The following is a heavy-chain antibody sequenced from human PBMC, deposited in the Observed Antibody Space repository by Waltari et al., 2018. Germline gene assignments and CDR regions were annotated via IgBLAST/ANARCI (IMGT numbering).Heavy chain of an antibody. J-gene: IGHJ3*02. V-gene: IGHV4-38-2*01. CDR2: IYHSGST. CDR3: ASPSGPDAFDI. Sequence: QVQLQESGPGLVKPSETLSLTCAVSGYSISSGYYWGWIRQPPGKGLEWIGSIYHSGSTYYNPSLKSRVTISVDTSKNQFSLKLSSVTAADTAVYYCASPSGPDAFDIWGQGTMVTVSS. D-gene: IGHD6-25*01. CDR1: GYSISSGYY.